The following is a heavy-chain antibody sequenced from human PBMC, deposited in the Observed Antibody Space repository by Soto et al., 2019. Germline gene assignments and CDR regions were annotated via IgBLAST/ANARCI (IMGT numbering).Heavy chain of an antibody. CDR2: ITRSGAST. Sequence: GGSLRLSCAASGFTFSSYAMSWVRQAPGKWLEWVSTITRSGASTFYADSVKGRFTISRDNSKATLYLQMNTLGSEDTAVYYCAQDPATSLGLFDNWGQEALVTVSS. CDR3: AQDPATSLGLFDN. J-gene: IGHJ4*01. V-gene: IGHV3-23*01. D-gene: IGHD5-12*01. CDR1: GFTFSSYA.